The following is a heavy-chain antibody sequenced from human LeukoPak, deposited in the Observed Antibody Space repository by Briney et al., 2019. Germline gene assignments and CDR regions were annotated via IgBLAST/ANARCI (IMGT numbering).Heavy chain of an antibody. CDR3: ARRRPLSYYYDSSGYYPGWFDY. Sequence: GESLKISCKGSGYSFTSYWIGWVRQMPGKVLEWMGIIYPGDSDTRYSPSFQGQVTTSADKSISTAYLQWSSLKASDTAMYYCARRRPLSYYYDSSGYYPGWFDYWGQGTLVTVSS. CDR1: GYSFTSYW. J-gene: IGHJ4*02. V-gene: IGHV5-51*01. CDR2: IYPGDSDT. D-gene: IGHD3-22*01.